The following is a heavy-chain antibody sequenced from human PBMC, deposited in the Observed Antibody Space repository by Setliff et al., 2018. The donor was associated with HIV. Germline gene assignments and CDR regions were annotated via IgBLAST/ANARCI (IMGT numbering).Heavy chain of an antibody. D-gene: IGHD2-2*02. J-gene: IGHJ5*02. CDR3: ARYTSKVDWFDP. CDR1: GGSISSSSYY. V-gene: IGHV4-39*01. CDR2: IYYSGST. Sequence: SETLSLTCTVSGGSISSSSYYWGWIRQPPGKGLEWIGSIYYSGSTYYNPSLKSRVTISVDTSKNQFSLKLNSVTAADTAVYYCARYTSKVDWFDPWGQGTLVTVSS.